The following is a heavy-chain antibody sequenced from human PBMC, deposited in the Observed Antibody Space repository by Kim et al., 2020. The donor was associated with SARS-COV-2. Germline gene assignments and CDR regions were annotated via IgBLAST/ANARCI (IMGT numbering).Heavy chain of an antibody. V-gene: IGHV3-21*01. D-gene: IGHD5-12*01. CDR1: GFTFSDYN. J-gene: IGHJ2*01. CDR2: ISHSRSYI. CDR3: ARGRSDFLSGYDHYWYFDL. Sequence: GGSLRLSCEVSGFTFSDYNMNWVRQAPGKGLEWVASISHSRSYIYYADSVKGRFTISRDNAKTSLHLQMNSLRVEDTAVYYCARGRSDFLSGYDHYWYFDLWGRGTVVTVSS.